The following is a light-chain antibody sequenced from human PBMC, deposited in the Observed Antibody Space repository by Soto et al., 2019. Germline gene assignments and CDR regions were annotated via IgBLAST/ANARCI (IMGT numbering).Light chain of an antibody. V-gene: IGKV3-11*01. CDR3: QQRSNSYT. Sequence: EIVLTQSPATLSFSPGERATLSCRASQSVSSYLAWYQQKPGQAPRLLIYDASNRATGIPARFSGSGSGTDFTFTISSLEPEDFAVYYCQQRSNSYTFGQGTKLEIK. CDR1: QSVSSY. J-gene: IGKJ2*01. CDR2: DAS.